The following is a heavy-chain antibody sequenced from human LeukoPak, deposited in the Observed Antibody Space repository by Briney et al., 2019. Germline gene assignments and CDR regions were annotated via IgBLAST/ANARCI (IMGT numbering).Heavy chain of an antibody. D-gene: IGHD6-19*01. Sequence: GGSLRLSCAASGFTFSSYAMSWVRQAPGKGLEWVSAISGSGGSTYYADSVKGRFTISRDNSRNTLYLQMNSLRAEDTAVYYCAEGSSSGWYLNWGQGTLVTVSS. CDR1: GFTFSSYA. CDR2: ISGSGGST. J-gene: IGHJ4*02. V-gene: IGHV3-23*01. CDR3: AEGSSSGWYLN.